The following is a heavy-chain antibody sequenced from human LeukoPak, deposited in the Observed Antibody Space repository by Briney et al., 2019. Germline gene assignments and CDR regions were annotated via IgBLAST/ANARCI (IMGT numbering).Heavy chain of an antibody. Sequence: GGSLRLSCAASGFTFSSYSMNWVRQAPGKGLEWVSSISSSSSYIYYADSVKGRFTISRDNAKNSLYLQMNNLRAEDTAVYYCVAGSGWRFDYWGQGTLVTVSS. V-gene: IGHV3-21*01. CDR3: VAGSGWRFDY. D-gene: IGHD6-19*01. CDR1: GFTFSSYS. CDR2: ISSSSSYI. J-gene: IGHJ4*02.